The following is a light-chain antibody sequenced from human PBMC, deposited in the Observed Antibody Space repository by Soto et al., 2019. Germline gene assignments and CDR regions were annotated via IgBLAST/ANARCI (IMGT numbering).Light chain of an antibody. Sequence: EIVLTQSPGTLSLSPGERATLSCRASQSVSSNLAWYQQKPGQAPRLLIYAASSRATGIPDRFSGGGSGTDFTLTISSLEPEDFAVYYCQQRSNWPITFGQGTRLEIK. CDR3: QQRSNWPIT. J-gene: IGKJ5*01. CDR1: QSVSSN. V-gene: IGKV3-11*01. CDR2: AAS.